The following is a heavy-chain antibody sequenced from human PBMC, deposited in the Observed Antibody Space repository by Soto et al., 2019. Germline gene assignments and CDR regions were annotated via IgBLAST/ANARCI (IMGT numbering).Heavy chain of an antibody. D-gene: IGHD2-8*01. CDR1: GFTFSSYA. CDR2: ISGSGGST. V-gene: IGHV3-23*01. J-gene: IGHJ3*02. Sequence: PGGSLRLSCAASGFTFSSYAMSWVRQAPGKGLEWVSAISGSGGSTYYADSVKGRFTISRDNSKNTLYLQMNSLRAEDTAVYYCAKDLGYCTNGVCYYPEQYDYETQRGAFDIWGQGTMVTVSS. CDR3: AKDLGYCTNGVCYYPEQYDYETQRGAFDI.